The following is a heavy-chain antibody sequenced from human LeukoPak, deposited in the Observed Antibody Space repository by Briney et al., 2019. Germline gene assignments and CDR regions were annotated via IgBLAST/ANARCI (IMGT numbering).Heavy chain of an antibody. Sequence: GGSLRLSCAASGFTFSNYWMQWVRQAPGKGLEWVAYIKQDGSDKYYVDSVKGRFTISRDNAKNSLYLQMNSLRAEDTAVYYCARRNFDYWGQGTLVTVSS. CDR2: IKQDGSDK. CDR3: ARRNFDY. V-gene: IGHV3-7*03. CDR1: GFTFSNYW. J-gene: IGHJ4*02.